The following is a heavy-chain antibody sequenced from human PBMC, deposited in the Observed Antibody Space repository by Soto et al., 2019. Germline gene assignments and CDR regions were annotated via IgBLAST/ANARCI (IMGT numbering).Heavy chain of an antibody. CDR3: SRVFKPNTHGEPPHYPSSGMDV. Sequence: QVQLVQSGAEVKKPGSSVKVSCKASGGTFSTYAISWVRQAPGQGLEWMGGIIPIFGTPDNAQKFQGRVSITPYDTTTTASIELSSLTSEDSTLYYCSRVFKPNTHGEPPHYPSSGMDVWGQAPTLTASS. D-gene: IGHD4-17*01. J-gene: IGHJ6*02. CDR2: IIPIFGTP. V-gene: IGHV1-69*05. CDR1: GGTFSTYA.